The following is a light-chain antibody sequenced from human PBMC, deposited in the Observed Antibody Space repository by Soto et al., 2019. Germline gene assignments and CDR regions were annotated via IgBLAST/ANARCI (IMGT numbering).Light chain of an antibody. V-gene: IGKV1-39*01. Sequence: DIQMTPSPYSLSASVGDRVTITCRASQSSSSYLNWYQQKPGKAPKLLIYAASSLQSGVPSRFSGSGSGTDFTLTISHLQPEDFATYYFHQSYSPPLYPLGQGTKLEIK. CDR2: AAS. CDR3: HQSYSPPLYP. J-gene: IGKJ2*01. CDR1: QSSSSY.